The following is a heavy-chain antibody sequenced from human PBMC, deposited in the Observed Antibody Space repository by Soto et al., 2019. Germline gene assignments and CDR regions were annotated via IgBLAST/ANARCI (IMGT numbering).Heavy chain of an antibody. CDR2: IIPIFGTA. J-gene: IGHJ4*02. V-gene: IGHV1-69*12. CDR3: ARVSDYYDSGGYQSAFYY. CDR1: GGTFSSYA. Sequence: QVQLVQSGAEVKKPGSSVKVSCKASGGTFSSYAISWVRQAPGQGLEWMGGIIPIFGTANYAQKFQGRVTITADESTSRAYMELSRLRSEDTAVYYCARVSDYYDSGGYQSAFYYWGQGTLVNVSS. D-gene: IGHD3-22*01.